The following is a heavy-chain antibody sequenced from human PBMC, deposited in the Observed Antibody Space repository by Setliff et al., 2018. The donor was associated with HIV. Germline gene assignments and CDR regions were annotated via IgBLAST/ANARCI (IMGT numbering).Heavy chain of an antibody. V-gene: IGHV4-34*01. CDR2: INHSGST. Sequence: PSETLSLTCAVYGGSFRGYYWSWIRQPPGKGLEWIGEINHSGSTNYNPSLKSRVSISVDSSKNQCSLKLSSATAADPAVYSCARARRAGRGPKYCQHWGQGTPVTVSS. CDR3: ARARRAGRGPKYCQH. J-gene: IGHJ1*01. D-gene: IGHD2-15*01. CDR1: GGSFRGYY.